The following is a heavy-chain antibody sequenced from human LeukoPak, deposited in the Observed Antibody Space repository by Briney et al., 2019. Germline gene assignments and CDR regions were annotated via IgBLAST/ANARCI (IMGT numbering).Heavy chain of an antibody. J-gene: IGHJ4*02. CDR1: GYSFSDYW. V-gene: IGHV5-10-1*01. CDR2: IDPSDSYT. D-gene: IGHD5-18*01. Sequence: GESLKISCKGSGYSFSDYWIIWVRQRSGKGLECMGRIDPSDSYTNYSPSFQGHVTISADTSISTAFLQWSSLKASDTAMYYCARRRFSGDTAMLDYWGQGTLVSVSS. CDR3: ARRRFSGDTAMLDY.